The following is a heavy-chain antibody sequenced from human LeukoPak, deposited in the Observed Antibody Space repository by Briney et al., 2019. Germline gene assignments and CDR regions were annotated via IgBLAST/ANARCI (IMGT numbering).Heavy chain of an antibody. CDR3: ARGRVTAMVARYWYFDL. V-gene: IGHV4-34*01. J-gene: IGHJ2*01. D-gene: IGHD5-18*01. CDR1: GGSFSGYY. Sequence: ASETLSLTCAVYGGSFSGYYWSWIRQPPGKGLEWIGEINHSGSTNYNPSLKSRVTISVDTSKNQFSPKLSSVTAADTAVYYCARGRVTAMVARYWYFDLWGRGTLVTVSS. CDR2: INHSGST.